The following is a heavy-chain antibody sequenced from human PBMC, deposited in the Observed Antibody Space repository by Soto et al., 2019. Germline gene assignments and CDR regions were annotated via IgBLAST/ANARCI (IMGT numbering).Heavy chain of an antibody. J-gene: IGHJ4*02. CDR3: AKHTYSDFWPGHYYYLDF. D-gene: IGHD3-3*01. CDR2: INAGGGNT. CDR1: RFTFNTFA. Sequence: VQSLESGGDLVQPGGSLRLSCVTSRFTFNTFAMSWVRQAPGEGLEWVSAINAGGGNTHYADSVKGRFTISRDNSKNTLYLQMDSLRAEDTAVYYCAKHTYSDFWPGHYYYLDFWGQGTLVTVSS. V-gene: IGHV3-23*01.